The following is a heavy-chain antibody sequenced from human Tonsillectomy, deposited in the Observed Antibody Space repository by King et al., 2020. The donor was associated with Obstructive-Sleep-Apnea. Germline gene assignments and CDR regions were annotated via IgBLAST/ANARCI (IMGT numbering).Heavy chain of an antibody. CDR3: ARGGGSYQYDSGSYPWFDP. J-gene: IGHJ5*02. V-gene: IGHV1-69*12. CDR2: IIPMFGTT. Sequence: QLVQSGAEVKKPGSSVRVSCKASGGSIGRHGISWVRQAPGQGLEWMGGIIPMFGTTNYAQTFLGRVTITADESTGTAYMELSSLTSEDTALYYCARGGGSYQYDSGSYPWFDPWGQGTLVTVSS. D-gene: IGHD3-10*01. CDR1: GGSIGRHG.